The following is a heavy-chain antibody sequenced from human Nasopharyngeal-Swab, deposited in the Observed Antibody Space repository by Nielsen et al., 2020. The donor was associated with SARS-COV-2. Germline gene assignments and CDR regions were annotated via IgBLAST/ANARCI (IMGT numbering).Heavy chain of an antibody. J-gene: IGHJ4*02. V-gene: IGHV5-51*01. D-gene: IGHD2-21*02. Sequence: GESLKISCQASGYSFTNYWIGWVRQMPGTGLEWMGPIYPGDSSIRYLPSFQGQVTISVDKSISTTYLQWSNLKASDAATYYCARRGDCNGNPCYSDYWGQGTLVTVSS. CDR2: IYPGDSSI. CDR1: GYSFTNYW. CDR3: ARRGDCNGNPCYSDY.